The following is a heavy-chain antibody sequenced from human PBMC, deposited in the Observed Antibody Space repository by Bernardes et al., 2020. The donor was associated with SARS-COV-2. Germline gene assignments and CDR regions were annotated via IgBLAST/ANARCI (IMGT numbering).Heavy chain of an antibody. CDR1: GYTLTELS. D-gene: IGHD4-17*01. CDR3: ARATTVTTWFDS. Sequence: ASVKVSCKVSGYTLTELSMHWVRQAPGKGLEWMGGFDPEDGETIYAQKFQGRVTLTTDTSTKTAYMELGSLRSDDTGVYYCARATTVTTWFDSWGQGTLVTVSS. CDR2: FDPEDGET. V-gene: IGHV1-24*01. J-gene: IGHJ4*02.